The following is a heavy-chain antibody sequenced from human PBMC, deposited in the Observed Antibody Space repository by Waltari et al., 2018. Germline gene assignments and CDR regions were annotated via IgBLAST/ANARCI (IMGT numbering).Heavy chain of an antibody. J-gene: IGHJ4*02. CDR3: ARHGGPWKQGSWYDDFDY. CDR2: IYPGDADT. Sequence: VQLVQSGAEVKQPGASLKISCTGSGYSFPSYWLGWLRQMPGKGLEWMGIIYPGDADTRYSPSFQGQVTISADKSISTAYLQWSSLKASDTAMYYCARHGGPWKQGSWYDDFDYWGQGTLVTVSS. CDR1: GYSFPSYW. V-gene: IGHV5-51*01. D-gene: IGHD6-13*01.